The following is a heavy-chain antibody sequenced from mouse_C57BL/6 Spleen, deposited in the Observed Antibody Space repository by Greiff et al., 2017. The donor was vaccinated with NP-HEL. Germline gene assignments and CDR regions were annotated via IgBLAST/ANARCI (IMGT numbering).Heavy chain of an antibody. D-gene: IGHD1-1*01. Sequence: EVKLVESEGGLVQPGSSMKLSCTASGFTFSDYYMAWVRQVPEKGLEWVANINYDGSSTYYLDSLKSRFIISRDNAKNILYLQMSSLKSEDTATYYCARDGHYGSSHWYFDVWGTGTTVTVSS. V-gene: IGHV5-16*01. CDR2: INYDGSST. CDR3: ARDGHYGSSHWYFDV. CDR1: GFTFSDYY. J-gene: IGHJ1*03.